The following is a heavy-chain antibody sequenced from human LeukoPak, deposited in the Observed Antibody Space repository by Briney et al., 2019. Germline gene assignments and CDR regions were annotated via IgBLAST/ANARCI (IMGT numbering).Heavy chain of an antibody. CDR1: GYSFTSYW. J-gene: IGHJ4*02. Sequence: GESLKISCKGSGYSFTSYWIGWVRQMPGKGLEWMGSIYPGDSGTRYSPSFQGQVTISADKSISTAYLQWSSLKASDTAMYYCAIHGIRSGYSYGPIDYWGQGTLVTVSS. CDR2: IYPGDSGT. D-gene: IGHD5-18*01. CDR3: AIHGIRSGYSYGPIDY. V-gene: IGHV5-51*01.